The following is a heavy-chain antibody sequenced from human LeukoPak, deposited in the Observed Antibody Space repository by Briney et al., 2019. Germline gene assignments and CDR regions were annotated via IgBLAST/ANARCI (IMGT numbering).Heavy chain of an antibody. J-gene: IGHJ4*02. V-gene: IGHV1-69*05. CDR1: GGAVNTDA. CDR3: ARARGGPAYYCDY. CDR2: IIPIFGTA. Sequence: ASVKVSCKASGGAVNTDAISWVRQAPGRGLECLGMIIPIFGTANYAQKFQDRVTITTDESTTTAYMELSNLGSEDTAVYYCARARGGPAYYCDYWGQGTLVTVSS. D-gene: IGHD3-10*01.